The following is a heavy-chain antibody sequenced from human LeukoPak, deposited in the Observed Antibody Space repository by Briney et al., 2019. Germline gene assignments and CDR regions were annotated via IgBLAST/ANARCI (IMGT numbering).Heavy chain of an antibody. CDR2: ISAYNGNT. V-gene: IGHV1-18*01. D-gene: IGHD3-3*01. CDR3: ARAYDFWSGYPSGDY. J-gene: IGHJ4*02. CDR1: GYTFTSYG. Sequence: GASVKVSCKASGYTFTSYGISWVRQAPGQGPEWMGWISAYNGNTNYAQKLQGRVTMTTDTSTSTAYMELRSLRSDDTAVYYCARAYDFWSGYPSGDYWGQGNLVTVSS.